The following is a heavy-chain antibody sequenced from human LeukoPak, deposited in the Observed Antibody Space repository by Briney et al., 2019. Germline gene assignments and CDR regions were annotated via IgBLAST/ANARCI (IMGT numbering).Heavy chain of an antibody. CDR1: GFSFSSYW. CDR3: APPNYYASRKYFGY. V-gene: IGHV3-7*03. D-gene: IGHD3-10*01. Sequence: PGGSLRLSCEASGFSFSSYWMNWVRQAPGKGLEWVANIKQDGSEKFYVDSVKGRFTISRDNAKNSLSLQMNSLRVEDTAVYYCAPPNYYASRKYFGYWGQGPLLTVSS. J-gene: IGHJ4*02. CDR2: IKQDGSEK.